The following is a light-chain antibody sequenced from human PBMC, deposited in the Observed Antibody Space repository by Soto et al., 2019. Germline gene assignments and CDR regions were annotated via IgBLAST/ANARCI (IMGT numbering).Light chain of an antibody. CDR2: WAS. CDR1: QSILYSTNNKNY. CDR3: QQYYSLPLT. Sequence: DIVMTQSPDSLAVSLGERATINCKSSQSILYSTNNKNYLAWYQQKPGQPPKLLIYWASTRESGVPDRFSGSGSGTDFTLTSYSLQSEDLAVYYCQQYYSLPLTFGGGTKVEIK. J-gene: IGKJ4*01. V-gene: IGKV4-1*01.